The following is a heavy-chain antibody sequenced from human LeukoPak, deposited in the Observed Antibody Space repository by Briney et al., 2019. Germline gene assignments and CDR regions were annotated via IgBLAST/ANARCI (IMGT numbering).Heavy chain of an antibody. J-gene: IGHJ5*01. CDR2: FDPEDGET. CDR1: GYTLTELS. V-gene: IGHV1-24*01. CDR3: ATAGGNANWFDS. Sequence: ASVKVSCKVSGYTLTELSMHWVRQAPGKGLEWMGGFDPEDGETIYAQKFQGRVTMTEDTSTDTAYMELSSLRSEDTAVYYCATAGGNANWFDSWGQGTLVTVSS. D-gene: IGHD4-23*01.